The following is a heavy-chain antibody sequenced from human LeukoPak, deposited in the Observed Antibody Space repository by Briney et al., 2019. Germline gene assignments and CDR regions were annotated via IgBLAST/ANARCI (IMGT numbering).Heavy chain of an antibody. J-gene: IGHJ6*03. D-gene: IGHD3-3*01. CDR1: GFTFSSYW. CDR3: ARCYYVFWSGYYPNYYYYYMDD. CDR2: IKQDGSGK. Sequence: GGSLRLSCAASGFTFSSYWMSWVRQAPGKGLEWVANIKQDGSGKYYVDSVKGRFTISRDNAKNSLYLQMNSLRAEDTAVYYCARCYYVFWSGYYPNYYYYYMDDWGKGTTVTVSS. V-gene: IGHV3-7*01.